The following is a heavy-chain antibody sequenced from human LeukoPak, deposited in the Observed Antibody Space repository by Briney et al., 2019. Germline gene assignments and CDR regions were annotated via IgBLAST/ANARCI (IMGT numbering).Heavy chain of an antibody. CDR2: INPSGGST. CDR1: GGTFSSYA. CDR3: ARADGDYFED. D-gene: IGHD4-17*01. V-gene: IGHV1-46*01. Sequence: ASVKVSCKASGGTFSSYAISWMRQAPGQGLEWMGIINPSGGSTSYAQKFQGRVTMTRDTSTSTVYMELSSLRSYDTAVYYCARADGDYFEDWGQGTLVAVSS. J-gene: IGHJ4*02.